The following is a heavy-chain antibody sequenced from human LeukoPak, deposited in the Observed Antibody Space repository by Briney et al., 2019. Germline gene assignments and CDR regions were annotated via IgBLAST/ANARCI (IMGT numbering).Heavy chain of an antibody. J-gene: IGHJ4*02. CDR3: ARSRNYDSTGYNPTYYFDS. CDR2: IYNTVDV. V-gene: IGHV4-59*01. D-gene: IGHD3-22*01. Sequence: SETLSLTRTVSGGSIIGSYWTWIRQSPGGGLEYIGYIYNTVDVNYSPSLKSRVTISIDMSRSRFSLRLKSVTAADTAIYYCARSRNYDSTGYNPTYYFDSWGQGALVTVSS. CDR1: GGSIIGSY.